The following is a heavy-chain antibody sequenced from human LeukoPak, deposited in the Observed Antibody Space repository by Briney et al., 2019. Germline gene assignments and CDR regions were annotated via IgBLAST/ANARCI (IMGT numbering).Heavy chain of an antibody. CDR1: GGSISSSSYY. Sequence: SETLSLTCTVSGGSISSSSYYWGWIRQPPGKGLEWIGSIYYSGSTYYNPSLKSRVTMSLDTSKNQFSLKLSSVTAADTAVYYCVRDDGSRYSLGTFDYWGQGTLVTVSS. V-gene: IGHV4-39*07. J-gene: IGHJ4*02. D-gene: IGHD1-1*01. CDR2: IYYSGST. CDR3: VRDDGSRYSLGTFDY.